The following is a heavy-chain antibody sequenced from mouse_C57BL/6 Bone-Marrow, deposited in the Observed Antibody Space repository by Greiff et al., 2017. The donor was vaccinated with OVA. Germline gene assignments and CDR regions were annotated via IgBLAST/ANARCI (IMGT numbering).Heavy chain of an antibody. CDR3: ARVDGSGY. CDR2: ISYDGSN. V-gene: IGHV3-6*01. Sequence: EESGPGLVKPSQSLSLTCSVTGYSITSGYYWNWIRQFPGNKLEWMGYISYDGSNNYNPSLKNRISITRDTSKNQFFLKLNSVTTEDTATYYCARVDGSGYWGQGTTLTVSS. CDR1: GYSITSGYY. J-gene: IGHJ2*01. D-gene: IGHD1-1*01.